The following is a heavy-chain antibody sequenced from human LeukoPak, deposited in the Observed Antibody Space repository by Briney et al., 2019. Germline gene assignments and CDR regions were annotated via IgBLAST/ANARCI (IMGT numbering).Heavy chain of an antibody. CDR1: GGSISSYY. J-gene: IGHJ4*02. Sequence: SETLSLTCTVSGGSISSYYWGWIRQPPGKGLEWIGSIYYSGSTYYNPSLKSRVTISVDTSKNQFSLKLSSVTAADTAVYYCARLVAPVDTAMVTDRFDPYFDYWGQGTLVTVSS. CDR3: ARLVAPVDTAMVTDRFDPYFDY. CDR2: IYYSGST. D-gene: IGHD5-18*01. V-gene: IGHV4-39*07.